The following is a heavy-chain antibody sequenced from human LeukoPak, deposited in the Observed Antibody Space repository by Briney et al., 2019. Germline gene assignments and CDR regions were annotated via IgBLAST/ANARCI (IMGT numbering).Heavy chain of an antibody. Sequence: TGGSLRLSCAASGFTFSSYAMSWVRQAPGKGLEWVSAISGSGGSTYYADSVKGRFTISRDNSKNSLYLQMNSLRAEDTALYYCARESDDYSSSWYSGGDYYYMDVWGKGTTVTVSS. CDR1: GFTFSSYA. V-gene: IGHV3-23*01. CDR2: ISGSGGST. CDR3: ARESDDYSSSWYSGGDYYYMDV. J-gene: IGHJ6*03. D-gene: IGHD6-13*01.